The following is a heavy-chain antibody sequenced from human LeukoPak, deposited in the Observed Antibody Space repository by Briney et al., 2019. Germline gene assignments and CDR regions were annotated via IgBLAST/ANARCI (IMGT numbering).Heavy chain of an antibody. CDR2: ISAYNGNT. Sequence: ASVKVSCKASGYTFTSYGISWVRQAPGQGLEWMEWISAYNGNTNYAQKLQGRVTMTTDTSTSTAYMELRSLRSDDTAVYYCARDRRVGYSSSWYNYWGQGTLVTVSS. CDR3: ARDRRVGYSSSWYNY. J-gene: IGHJ4*02. D-gene: IGHD6-13*01. CDR1: GYTFTSYG. V-gene: IGHV1-18*01.